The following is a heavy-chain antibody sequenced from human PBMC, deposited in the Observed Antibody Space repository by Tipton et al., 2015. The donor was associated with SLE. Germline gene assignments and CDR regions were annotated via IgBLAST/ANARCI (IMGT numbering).Heavy chain of an antibody. J-gene: IGHJ4*02. D-gene: IGHD6-6*01. CDR2: IYTSGST. CDR1: GGSISSYY. Sequence: TLSLTCTVSGGSISSYYWSWIRQPPGKGLEWIGYIYTSGSTNYNPPLKSRVTISVDTSKNQFSLKLSSVTAADTAVDYCASPARIAGSSDADYFDYWGQGTLVTVSS. V-gene: IGHV4-4*08. CDR3: ASPARIAGSSDADYFDY.